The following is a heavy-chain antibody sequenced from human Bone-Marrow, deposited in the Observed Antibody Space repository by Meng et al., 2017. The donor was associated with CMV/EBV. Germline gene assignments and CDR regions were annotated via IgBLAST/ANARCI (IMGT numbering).Heavy chain of an antibody. CDR2: IADSRNT. J-gene: IGHJ5*02. V-gene: IGHV4-38-2*01. D-gene: IGHD2-2*02. CDR3: ARGGGIVVVPAAIREKEFDP. Sequence: SETLSLTCAVSGSSVSRGYYWAWIRQPPGKRLEWIGSIADSRNTYYTPSLQSRLTISVDTSKNQFSLKLSSVTAADTAVYYCARGGGIVVVPAAIREKEFDPWGQGTLVTVSS. CDR1: GSSVSRGYY.